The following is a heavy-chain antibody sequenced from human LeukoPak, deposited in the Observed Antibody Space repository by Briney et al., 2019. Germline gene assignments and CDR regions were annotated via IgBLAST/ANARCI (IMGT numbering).Heavy chain of an antibody. V-gene: IGHV4-34*01. J-gene: IGHJ4*02. CDR1: GDSFSDYH. Sequence: PSETLSLTCSVSGDSFSDYHWSWIRQPAGKGLEWIGEINHRGSTNHNPSLKSRVTISVDTSKNQFSLKLSSVTTADTAVYYCARDRMIGYYGSGSQPIDYWGQGTLVTVSS. CDR3: ARDRMIGYYGSGSQPIDY. D-gene: IGHD3-10*01. CDR2: INHRGST.